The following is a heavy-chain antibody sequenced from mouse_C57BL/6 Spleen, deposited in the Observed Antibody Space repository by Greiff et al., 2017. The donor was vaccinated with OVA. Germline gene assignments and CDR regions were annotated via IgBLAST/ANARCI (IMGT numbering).Heavy chain of an antibody. J-gene: IGHJ2*01. Sequence: QLQQSGAELAKPGASVKLSCKASGYTFTSYWMHWVKQRPGQGLEWIGYINPSSGYTKYNQKFKDKATLTADKSSSTAYMQLSSLTYEDSAVYYCARIYYGNSGGFDYWGQGTTLTVSS. CDR2: INPSSGYT. CDR3: ARIYYGNSGGFDY. D-gene: IGHD2-1*01. V-gene: IGHV1-7*01. CDR1: GYTFTSYW.